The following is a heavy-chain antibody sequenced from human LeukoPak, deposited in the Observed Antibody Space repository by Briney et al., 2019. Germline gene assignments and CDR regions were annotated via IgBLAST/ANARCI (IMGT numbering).Heavy chain of an antibody. V-gene: IGHV4-31*03. D-gene: IGHD2-2*03. CDR1: GVSISSGGYY. CDR3: AREGLGSRSWFDP. CDR2: IYYSGST. J-gene: IGHJ5*02. Sequence: SETLSLTCTVSGVSISSGGYYWSWIRQHPGKGLEWIGYIYYSGSTYYNPSLKSRVTISVDTSKNQFSLKLSSVTAADTAVYYCAREGLGSRSWFDPWGQGTLVTVSS.